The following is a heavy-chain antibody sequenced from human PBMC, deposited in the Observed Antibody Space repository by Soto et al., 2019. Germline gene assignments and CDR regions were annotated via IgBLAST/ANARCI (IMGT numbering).Heavy chain of an antibody. J-gene: IGHJ6*01. Sequence: EVQLVESGGGLVQPGGSLRLSCAASGFTVSTNFMTWVRQAPGKGLEWVSVIYSGGSTFYADSVKGRFTITRDNSENTLYFQMNSLRAEDTAVYYCARAKMQLWPNYYDDGLDVW. V-gene: IGHV3-66*01. CDR3: ARAKMQLWPNYYDDGLDV. CDR1: GFTVSTNF. D-gene: IGHD5-18*01. CDR2: IYSGGST.